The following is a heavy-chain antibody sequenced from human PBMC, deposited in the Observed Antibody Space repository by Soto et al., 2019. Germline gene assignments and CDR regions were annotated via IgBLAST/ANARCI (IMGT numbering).Heavy chain of an antibody. J-gene: IGHJ3*02. V-gene: IGHV5-51*01. CDR3: AMPCKYYYDSSAIPRPHDAFDI. CDR1: GYSFTSYW. CDR2: IYPGDSDT. D-gene: IGHD3-22*01. Sequence: GESLKISCKGSGYSFTSYWIGWVRQMPGKGLEWMGIIYPGDSDTRYSPSFQGQVTISADKSSSTAYLQWSSLKAPDTAMYYCAMPCKYYYDSSAIPRPHDAFDIWGQGTMVTVSS.